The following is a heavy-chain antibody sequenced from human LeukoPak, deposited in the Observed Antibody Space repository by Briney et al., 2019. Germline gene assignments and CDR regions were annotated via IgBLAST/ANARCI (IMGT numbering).Heavy chain of an antibody. J-gene: IGHJ4*02. D-gene: IGHD6-19*01. Sequence: SETLSLTCTVSGYSISSGYYWGWIRQPPGKGLGWIGSIYHSGSTYYNPSLKSRVTISVDTSKNQFSLKLSSVTAADTAVYYCAREIRIAVAGTFDYWGQGTLVTVSS. CDR3: AREIRIAVAGTFDY. CDR2: IYHSGST. CDR1: GYSISSGYY. V-gene: IGHV4-38-2*02.